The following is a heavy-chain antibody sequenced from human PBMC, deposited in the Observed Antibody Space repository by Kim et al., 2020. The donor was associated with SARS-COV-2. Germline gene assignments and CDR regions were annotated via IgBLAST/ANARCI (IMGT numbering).Heavy chain of an antibody. CDR2: IYHSGST. J-gene: IGHJ6*02. Sequence: SETLSLTCAVSGGSISSGGYSWSWIRQPPGKGLEWIGYIYHSGSTYYNPSLKSRVTISVDRSKNQFSLKLSSVTAAATAVYYCARAVYDSSDLDVWGQGPTVTVSS. CDR1: GGSISSGGYS. CDR3: ARAVYDSSDLDV. V-gene: IGHV4-30-2*01. D-gene: IGHD3-22*01.